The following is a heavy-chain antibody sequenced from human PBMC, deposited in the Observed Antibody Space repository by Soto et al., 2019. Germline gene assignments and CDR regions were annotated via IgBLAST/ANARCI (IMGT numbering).Heavy chain of an antibody. V-gene: IGHV3-30*18. D-gene: IGHD3-10*01. CDR2: ISEDAETD. Sequence: GGSLRLSCVASVFTFSYFGMHWVRQGPGKGLEWLAVISEDAETDFHADSVKGRFTVSRDNFKETLYLQMNSLTTDDSGVYFCAKAPFRRPYYFYGMDVWGQGTTVTVSS. J-gene: IGHJ6*02. CDR3: AKAPFRRPYYFYGMDV. CDR1: VFTFSYFG.